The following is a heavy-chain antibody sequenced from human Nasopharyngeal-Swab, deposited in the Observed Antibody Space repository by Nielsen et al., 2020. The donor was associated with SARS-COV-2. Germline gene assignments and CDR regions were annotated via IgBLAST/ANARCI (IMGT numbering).Heavy chain of an antibody. J-gene: IGHJ6*02. CDR3: ASQGGGDYYDSRRYYNYVMDV. V-gene: IGHV1-69*04. D-gene: IGHD3-22*01. CDR1: GGTFSSYA. Sequence: SVKVSCKASGGTFSSYAISWVRQAPGQGLEWMGRIIPIFGIANYAQKLQGRVTITADKSTSTAYMELSSLRSEDTAVYYCASQGGGDYYDSRRYYNYVMDVWGQGTTVTVPS. CDR2: IIPIFGIA.